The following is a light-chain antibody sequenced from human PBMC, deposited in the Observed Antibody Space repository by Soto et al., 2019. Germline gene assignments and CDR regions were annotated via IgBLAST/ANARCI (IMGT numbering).Light chain of an antibody. Sequence: IVLTQSPGTLSLSPGERVTLSYRASQSVTTRLAWYQHKPGQAPTLLMSGASNRASGVPVSFSGSGSGTDFTLTITRLEPEDFALYYCQQYGGTPITVGLGTRLEIK. CDR3: QQYGGTPIT. V-gene: IGKV3-20*01. CDR1: QSVTTR. CDR2: GAS. J-gene: IGKJ5*01.